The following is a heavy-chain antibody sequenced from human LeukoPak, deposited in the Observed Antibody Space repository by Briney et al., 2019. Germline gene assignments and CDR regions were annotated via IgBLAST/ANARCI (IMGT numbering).Heavy chain of an antibody. D-gene: IGHD3-22*01. CDR2: ISGSGGST. CDR3: AKVMSITMIVVISPFDY. Sequence: PGGSLRLSCAASGFTFSSYAMSWVRQAPGEGLEWVSAISGSGGSTYYADSVKGRFTISRDNSKNTLYLQMNSLRAEDTAVYYCAKVMSITMIVVISPFDYWGQGTLVTVSS. J-gene: IGHJ4*02. V-gene: IGHV3-23*01. CDR1: GFTFSSYA.